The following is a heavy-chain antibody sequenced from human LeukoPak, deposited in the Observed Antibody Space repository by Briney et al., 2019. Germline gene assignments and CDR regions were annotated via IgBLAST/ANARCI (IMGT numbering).Heavy chain of an antibody. CDR2: IYASGST. Sequence: SETLSLTCTVSGGSISSSSYYWSWVRQPAGKGLEWIGRIYASGSTNYNPSLKSRVTISVDTSKNQFSLKLSSVTAADTAVYYCARGGYSYLVDYWGQGTLVTVSS. D-gene: IGHD5-18*01. V-gene: IGHV4-61*02. CDR3: ARGGYSYLVDY. J-gene: IGHJ4*02. CDR1: GGSISSSSYY.